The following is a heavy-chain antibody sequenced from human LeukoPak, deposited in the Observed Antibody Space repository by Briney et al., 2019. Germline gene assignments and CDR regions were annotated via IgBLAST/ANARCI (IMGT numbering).Heavy chain of an antibody. CDR3: ARGARVRYFDFWSGEWIDY. Sequence: ASVKVSCKASGYTFTSYGISWVRQAPGQGLEWMGWISAYNGNTNYAQKLQGRVTMTTDTSTSTAYMELRSLRSDDTAVYYCARGARVRYFDFWSGEWIDYWGQGTLVTVSS. J-gene: IGHJ4*02. CDR1: GYTFTSYG. CDR2: ISAYNGNT. V-gene: IGHV1-18*01. D-gene: IGHD3-3*01.